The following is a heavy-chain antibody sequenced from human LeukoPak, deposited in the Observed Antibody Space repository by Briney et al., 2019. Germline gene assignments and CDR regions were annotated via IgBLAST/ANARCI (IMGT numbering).Heavy chain of an antibody. CDR3: ARDKDYYDSSGYYGYDAFDI. D-gene: IGHD3-22*01. J-gene: IGHJ3*02. CDR2: INPNSGGT. CDR1: GYTFTGYY. V-gene: IGHV1-2*02. Sequence: ASVKVSCKASGYTFTGYYMHWVRQAPGQGLEWMGWINPNSGGTNYGQKFQGRVTMTRDTSISTAYMELSRLRSDDTAVYYCARDKDYYDSSGYYGYDAFDIWGQGTMVTVSS.